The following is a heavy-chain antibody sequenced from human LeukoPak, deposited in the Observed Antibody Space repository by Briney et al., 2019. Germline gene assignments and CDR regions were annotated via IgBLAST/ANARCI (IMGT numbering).Heavy chain of an antibody. CDR3: ARTRTYADYADF. Sequence: PSETLSLSCTVSGGSITTYYWSWIRQPPRKGMEWIGFIYSSGSANYNPSLMSRVTMSVDTSKNQFSLKLSSVTAADTAVYYCARTRTYADYADFWGQGTLVTVSS. V-gene: IGHV4-59*01. CDR2: IYSSGSA. CDR1: GGSITTYY. D-gene: IGHD4-17*01. J-gene: IGHJ4*02.